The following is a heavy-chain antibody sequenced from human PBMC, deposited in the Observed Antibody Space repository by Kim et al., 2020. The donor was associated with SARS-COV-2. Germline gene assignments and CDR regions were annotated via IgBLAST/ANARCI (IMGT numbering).Heavy chain of an antibody. CDR3: ARRSSWYGWFDP. Sequence: SPSLKSRLTITKDTSKNQVVLTMTNMDPVDTATYYCARRSSWYGWFDPWGQGTLVTVSS. J-gene: IGHJ5*02. V-gene: IGHV2-5*01. D-gene: IGHD6-13*01.